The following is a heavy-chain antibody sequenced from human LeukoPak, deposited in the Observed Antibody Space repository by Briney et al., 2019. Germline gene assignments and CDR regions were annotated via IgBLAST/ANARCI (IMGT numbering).Heavy chain of an antibody. CDR3: ARDGSSRSLQY. Sequence: GGSLRLSCAASGFTVSSNYMSWVRQAPGKGLEWVSLIHSDGTYYADSVKGRFTISRDNSRNTLYLQMDSLRAEGTAMYYCARDGSSRSLQYWGQGTLVTVSS. J-gene: IGHJ1*01. CDR2: IHSDGT. V-gene: IGHV3-53*01. CDR1: GFTVSSNY.